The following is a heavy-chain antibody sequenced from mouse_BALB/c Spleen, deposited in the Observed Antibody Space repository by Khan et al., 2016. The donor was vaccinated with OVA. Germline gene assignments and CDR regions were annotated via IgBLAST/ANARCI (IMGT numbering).Heavy chain of an antibody. D-gene: IGHD2-13*01. Sequence: EVELVESGGGLVKPGGSLKLSCEASGFTFSDYYMYWVRQTPEKRLEWVATISDGGSYTYYPDSVEGRFTISRDDVKNNLYLRMNSLKSEDTAMYYCTRGYDGDPFAYWGQGTLVTVSA. CDR2: ISDGGSYT. CDR1: GFTFSDYY. CDR3: TRGYDGDPFAY. J-gene: IGHJ3*01. V-gene: IGHV5-4*02.